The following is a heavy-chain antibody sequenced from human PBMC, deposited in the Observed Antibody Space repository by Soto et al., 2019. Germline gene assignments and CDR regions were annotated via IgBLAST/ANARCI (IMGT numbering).Heavy chain of an antibody. Sequence: GASVKVSCKASGYTFTGYYMHWVRQAPGQGLEWMGWINPNSGGTNYAQKSQGRVTMTRDTSISTAYMELSRLRSDDTAVYYCAAELTYCGGDCYPKGGDAFDIWGQGTMVTVS. CDR1: GYTFTGYY. CDR3: AAELTYCGGDCYPKGGDAFDI. D-gene: IGHD2-21*02. CDR2: INPNSGGT. J-gene: IGHJ3*02. V-gene: IGHV1-2*02.